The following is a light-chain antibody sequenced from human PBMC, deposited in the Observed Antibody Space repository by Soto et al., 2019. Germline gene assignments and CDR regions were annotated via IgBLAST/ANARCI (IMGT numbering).Light chain of an antibody. J-gene: IGKJ1*01. CDR3: QQYGTSPST. CDR1: QSVSSSY. Sequence: EIVLTQSPGTLSLSPGQRATLSCRASQSVSSSYLAWYQQKPGLAPRLLIYGASSRATGVPDRFSGSGSGTDFTFTISRLEPEDFAVYYCQQYGTSPSTFGQGTKVDIK. CDR2: GAS. V-gene: IGKV3-20*01.